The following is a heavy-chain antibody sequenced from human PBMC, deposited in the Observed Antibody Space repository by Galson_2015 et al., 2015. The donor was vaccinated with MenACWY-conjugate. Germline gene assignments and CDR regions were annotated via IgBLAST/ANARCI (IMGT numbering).Heavy chain of an antibody. J-gene: IGHJ6*02. CDR1: GFTFSSYS. Sequence: SLRLSCAASGFTFSSYSMNWVRQAPGKGLEWLSYISGASDTIYYADSVKGRFTISRDNAKNSLYPQTNSLRAEDTAVYYCARRVAGHGLDVWGQGTMVTVSS. V-gene: IGHV3-48*04. CDR3: ARRVAGHGLDV. D-gene: IGHD2-15*01. CDR2: ISGASDTI.